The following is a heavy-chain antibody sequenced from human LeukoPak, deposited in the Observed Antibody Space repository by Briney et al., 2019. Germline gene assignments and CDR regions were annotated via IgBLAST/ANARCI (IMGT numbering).Heavy chain of an antibody. Sequence: GGSLRLSCAASGFSFSSYIMNWVRQAPGKGLEWVSSIRTSSSYIDYAESVKGRFTISRDNAKNSLYLQMNSLRAEDTAVYYCARAAAAAVDHWGQGTLVTVSS. J-gene: IGHJ5*02. D-gene: IGHD6-13*01. CDR3: ARAAAAAVDH. CDR2: IRTSSSYI. V-gene: IGHV3-21*01. CDR1: GFSFSSYI.